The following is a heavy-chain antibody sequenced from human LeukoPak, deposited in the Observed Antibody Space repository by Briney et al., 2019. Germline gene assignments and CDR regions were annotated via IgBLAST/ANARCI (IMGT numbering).Heavy chain of an antibody. V-gene: IGHV3-23*01. D-gene: IGHD2-8*02. CDR2: ISAAGGNS. CDR1: GFSFSSYA. CDR3: AKTQVVYYFDY. J-gene: IGHJ4*02. Sequence: GGSLRLSCATSGFSFSSYAMSWVRQAPGKGLEWVSGISAAGGNSFYADSVKGRFTISRDNSNNTLHLQMNNMRVEDTAVYYCAKTQVVYYFDYWGQGNLVTVSS.